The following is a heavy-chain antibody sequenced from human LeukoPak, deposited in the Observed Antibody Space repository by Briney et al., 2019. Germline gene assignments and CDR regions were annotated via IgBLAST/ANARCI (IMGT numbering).Heavy chain of an antibody. D-gene: IGHD3-22*01. CDR2: ISSSGGST. J-gene: IGHJ6*03. CDR1: GFTFSSYA. V-gene: IGHV3-23*01. CDR3: AKDGDSTGYYSSYYNHMDV. Sequence: GGSLRLSCAASGFTFSSYAMTWVRQAPGKGLEWVSSISSSGGSTYYADSVKGRFAISRDNSKNTVYLQMNSLRAEDTAIYYCAKDGDSTGYYSSYYNHMDVWGKGTSVTISS.